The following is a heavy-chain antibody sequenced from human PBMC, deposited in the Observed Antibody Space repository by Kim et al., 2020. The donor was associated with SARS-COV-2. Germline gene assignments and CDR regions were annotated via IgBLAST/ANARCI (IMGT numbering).Heavy chain of an antibody. Sequence: SVKGRFNISRDNSKNTLYLKLNSLRAEDTAVYYCARDLGVGATDNDWFDPWGQGTLVTVSS. J-gene: IGHJ5*02. CDR3: ARDLGVGATDNDWFDP. V-gene: IGHV3-30*07. D-gene: IGHD1-26*01.